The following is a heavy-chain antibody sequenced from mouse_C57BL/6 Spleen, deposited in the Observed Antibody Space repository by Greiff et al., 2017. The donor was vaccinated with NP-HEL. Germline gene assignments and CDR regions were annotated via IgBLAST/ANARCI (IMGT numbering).Heavy chain of an antibody. CDR1: GYTFTSYW. Sequence: VQLQQSGAELVMPGASVKLSCKASGYTFTSYWMHWVKQRPGQGLEWIGEIDPSDSYTNYNQKFKGKSTLTVDKSSSTAYMQLSSLTSEDSAVYYCAIPYYSNLFDYWGQGTTLTVSS. CDR3: AIPYYSNLFDY. D-gene: IGHD2-5*01. J-gene: IGHJ2*01. V-gene: IGHV1-69*01. CDR2: IDPSDSYT.